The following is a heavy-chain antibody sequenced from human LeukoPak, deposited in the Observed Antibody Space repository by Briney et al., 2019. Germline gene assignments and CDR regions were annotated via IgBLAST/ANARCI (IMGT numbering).Heavy chain of an antibody. J-gene: IGHJ4*02. CDR3: ARDRAYFGTFDY. CDR2: IRYDGSNK. CDR1: GFTFSSYG. D-gene: IGHD3-10*01. Sequence: GGSLRLSCAASGFTFSSYGMHWVRQAPGKGLEWVAFIRYDGSNKYYADSVKGRFTISRDNSKNTLYLQMNSLRAEDTAVYYCARDRAYFGTFDYWGQGTLVTVSS. V-gene: IGHV3-30*02.